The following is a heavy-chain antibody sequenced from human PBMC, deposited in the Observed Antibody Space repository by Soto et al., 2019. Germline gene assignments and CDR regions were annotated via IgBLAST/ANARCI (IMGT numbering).Heavy chain of an antibody. D-gene: IGHD3-3*01. CDR3: AKGKNTKDFWSGYPTDYYYMDV. V-gene: IGHV3-43*01. CDR1: GFTFDDYT. Sequence: GGSLRLSCAASGFTFDDYTMHWVRQAPGKGLEWVSLISWDGGSTYYADSVKGRFTISRDNSKNSLYLQMNSLRTEDTALYYCAKGKNTKDFWSGYPTDYYYMDVWGKGTTVTVSS. J-gene: IGHJ6*03. CDR2: ISWDGGST.